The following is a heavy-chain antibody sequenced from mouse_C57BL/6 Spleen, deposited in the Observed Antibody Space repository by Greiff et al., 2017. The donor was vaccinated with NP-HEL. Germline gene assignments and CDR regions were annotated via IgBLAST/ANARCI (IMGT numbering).Heavy chain of an antibody. V-gene: IGHV5-15*01. J-gene: IGHJ1*03. CDR2: ISNLAYSI. D-gene: IGHD1-1*01. CDR1: GFTFSDYG. CDR3: ARRDYGSIYWYFDV. Sequence: EVKLMESGGGLVQPGGSLKLSCAASGFTFSDYGMAWVRQAPRKGPEWVAFISNLAYSIYYADTVTGRFTISRENAKNTLYLEMSSLRSEDTAMYYCARRDYGSIYWYFDVWGTGTTVTVSS.